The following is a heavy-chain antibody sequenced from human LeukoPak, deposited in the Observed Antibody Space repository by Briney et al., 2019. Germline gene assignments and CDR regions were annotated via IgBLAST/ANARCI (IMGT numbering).Heavy chain of an antibody. CDR2: IYHSGST. J-gene: IGHJ5*02. V-gene: IGHV4-4*02. D-gene: IGHD6-13*01. CDR3: AREPGIAAAGTSWFDP. CDR1: GFTFSSYGM. Sequence: GTLRLSCAASGFTFSSYGMSWVRQAPGKGLEWIGEIYHSGSTNYNPSLKSRVTISVDKSKNQFSLKLSSVTAADTAVYYCAREPGIAAAGTSWFDPWGQGTLVTVSS.